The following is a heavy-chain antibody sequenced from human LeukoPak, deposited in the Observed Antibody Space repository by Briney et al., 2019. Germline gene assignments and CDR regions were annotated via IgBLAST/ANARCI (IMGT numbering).Heavy chain of an antibody. CDR3: AKDHAVVAASLGLDY. D-gene: IGHD2-15*01. CDR2: ISYDGSNK. Sequence: QTGGSLRLSCAASGSTFSSYGMHWVRQAPGKGLEWVAVISYDGSNKYYADSVKGRFTISRDNSKNTLYLQMNSLRAEDTAVYYCAKDHAVVAASLGLDYWGQGTLVTVSS. V-gene: IGHV3-30*18. J-gene: IGHJ4*02. CDR1: GSTFSSYG.